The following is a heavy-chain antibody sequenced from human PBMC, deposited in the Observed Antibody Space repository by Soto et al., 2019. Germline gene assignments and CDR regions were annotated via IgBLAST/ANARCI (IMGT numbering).Heavy chain of an antibody. Sequence: SETLSLTCAVYGGSFSGYYWSWIRQPPGKGLEWIGEINHSGSTNYNPSLKSRVTISVDTSKNQFSLKLSSVTAADTAVYYCARGKRLYVLNWFDPWGQGTLFTVSS. V-gene: IGHV4-34*01. CDR1: GGSFSGYY. D-gene: IGHD2-2*02. CDR2: INHSGST. CDR3: ARGKRLYVLNWFDP. J-gene: IGHJ5*02.